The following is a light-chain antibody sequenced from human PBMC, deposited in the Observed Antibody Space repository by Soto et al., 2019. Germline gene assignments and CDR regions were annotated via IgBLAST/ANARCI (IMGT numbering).Light chain of an antibody. CDR3: QQRSSWPRIT. CDR2: DAS. V-gene: IGKV3-11*01. Sequence: ESMLTQSPATLSLSPGERATLSCRASQSVRSYLAWYQQKPGQAPRLLIYDASNRAPGIPARFSGSGSGTDFTLTISSLEPDDLAVYYCQQRSSWPRITFGQGTRLEIK. CDR1: QSVRSY. J-gene: IGKJ5*01.